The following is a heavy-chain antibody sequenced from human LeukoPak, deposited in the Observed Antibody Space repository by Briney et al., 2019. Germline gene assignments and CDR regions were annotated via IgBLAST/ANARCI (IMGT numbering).Heavy chain of an antibody. J-gene: IGHJ6*02. CDR1: GFTFSSYW. CDR3: ARDSSYYDSSGRSYYYYDMDV. CDR2: IKQDGSEK. V-gene: IGHV3-7*01. Sequence: GGSLRLSCAASGFTFSSYWMSWVRQAPGKGLEWVANIKQDGSEKYYVDSVKGRFTISRDNAKNSLYLQMNSLRAEDTAVYYCARDSSYYDSSGRSYYYYDMDVWGQGTTVTVSS. D-gene: IGHD3-22*01.